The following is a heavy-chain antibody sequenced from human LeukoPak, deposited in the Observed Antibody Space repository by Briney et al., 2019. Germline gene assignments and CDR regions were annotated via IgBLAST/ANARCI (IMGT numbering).Heavy chain of an antibody. D-gene: IGHD6-13*01. Sequence: ASVKVSCKASGGTFSSYAISWVRQAPGQGLEWMGEIIPIFGTANYAQKFQGRVTITADESTSTAYMELSSLRSEDTAVYYCARDGEEYSSSRYGDYWGQGTLVTVSS. V-gene: IGHV1-69*01. J-gene: IGHJ4*02. CDR1: GGTFSSYA. CDR2: IIPIFGTA. CDR3: ARDGEEYSSSRYGDY.